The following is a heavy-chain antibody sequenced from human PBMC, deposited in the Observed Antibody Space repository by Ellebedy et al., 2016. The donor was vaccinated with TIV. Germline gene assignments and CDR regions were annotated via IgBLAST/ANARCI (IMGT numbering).Heavy chain of an antibody. CDR2: IYHSGRT. V-gene: IGHV4-4*02. CDR1: GGSISRSNW. D-gene: IGHD3-3*01. Sequence: MPSETLSLTCAVSGGSISRSNWWSWVRRLPGKGLEWIGEIYHSGRTNYNPSLKSRVTISVDKSKNQFSLKLSSVTSADTAVYYCARAVGRSGTYFDYWGRGTLVTVSS. CDR3: ARAVGRSGTYFDY. J-gene: IGHJ4*02.